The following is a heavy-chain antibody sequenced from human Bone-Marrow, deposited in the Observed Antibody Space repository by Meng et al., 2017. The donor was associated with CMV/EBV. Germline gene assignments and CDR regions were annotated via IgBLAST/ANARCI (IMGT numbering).Heavy chain of an antibody. CDR1: GFIFSNHA. Sequence: LSLTCAASGFIFSNHAMHWVRQAPGKGLEWVAVIWYDGSKKYYADSVKGRFTISRDNSKNTLYVQMNSLRAEDTAVYYCVKDGYDFWSGPDSYYFDSWGQGTLVTVSS. D-gene: IGHD3-3*01. CDR2: IWYDGSKK. J-gene: IGHJ4*02. V-gene: IGHV3-33*06. CDR3: VKDGYDFWSGPDSYYFDS.